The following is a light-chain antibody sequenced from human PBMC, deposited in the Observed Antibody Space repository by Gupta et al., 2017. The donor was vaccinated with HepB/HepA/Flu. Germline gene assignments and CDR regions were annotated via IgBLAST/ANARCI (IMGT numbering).Light chain of an antibody. CDR1: QSVANY. Sequence: EIVLTQSPATLSLSPGERATLSCRASQSVANYIDWYQQKPGQAPRLIIYDASNRANGIPDRFSGSGYGKDFTLTSSRREHEDFALYYGLQRSNSHTFGQGTKVEIK. CDR2: DAS. J-gene: IGKJ2*01. CDR3: LQRSNSHT. V-gene: IGKV3-11*01.